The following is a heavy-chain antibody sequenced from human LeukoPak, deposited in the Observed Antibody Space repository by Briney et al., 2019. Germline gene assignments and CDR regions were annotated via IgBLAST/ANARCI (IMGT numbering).Heavy chain of an antibody. CDR3: AKDLSRYFWGLTYYFDY. D-gene: IGHD3-16*01. J-gene: IGHJ4*02. Sequence: YPSETLSLTWTVSGGSISSSSYYWGWIRQPPGKGLEWVSSISSSSSYIYYADSVKGRFTISRDNAKNSLYLQMNSLRAEDTAVHYCAKDLSRYFWGLTYYFDYWGQGTLVTVSS. V-gene: IGHV3-21*01. CDR2: ISSSSSYI. CDR1: GGSISSSS.